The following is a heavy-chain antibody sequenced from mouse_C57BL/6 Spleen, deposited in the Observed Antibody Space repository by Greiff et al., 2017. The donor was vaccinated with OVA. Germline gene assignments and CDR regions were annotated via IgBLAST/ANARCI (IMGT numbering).Heavy chain of an antibody. V-gene: IGHV3-6*01. J-gene: IGHJ4*01. CDR2: ISYDGSN. Sequence: DVKLEESGPGLVKPSQSLSLTCSVTGYSITSGYYWNWIRQFPGNKLEWMGYISYDGSNNYNPSLKNRISITRDTSKNQFFLKLNSVTTEDTATYYCARISDIWLPLDYWGQGTSVTVSS. CDR1: GYSITSGYY. CDR3: ARISDIWLPLDY.